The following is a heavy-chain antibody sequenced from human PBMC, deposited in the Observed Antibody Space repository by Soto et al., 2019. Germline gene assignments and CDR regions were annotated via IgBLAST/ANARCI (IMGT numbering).Heavy chain of an antibody. CDR3: ARDSEMATRNWYFDL. CDR2: IYYSGST. CDR1: GGSISSGDYY. J-gene: IGHJ2*01. Sequence: SETLSLTCTVSGGSISSGDYYWSWIRQPPGKGLEWIGYIYYSGSTYYNPSLKSRVTISVDTSKNQFSLKLSSVTAADTAVYYCARDSEMATRNWYFDLWGRGTLVTVAS. D-gene: IGHD5-12*01. V-gene: IGHV4-30-4*01.